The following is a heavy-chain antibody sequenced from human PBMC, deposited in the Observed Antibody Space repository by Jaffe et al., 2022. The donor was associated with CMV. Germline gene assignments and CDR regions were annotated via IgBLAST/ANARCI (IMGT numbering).Heavy chain of an antibody. Sequence: QVQLQESGPGLVKPSETLSLTCTVSGGSISSYYWSWIRQPPGKGLEWIGYIYYSGSTNYNPSLKSRVTISVDTSKNQFSLKLSSVTAADTAVYYCARHHYLWGGGDRGYFDLWGRGTLVTVSS. CDR1: GGSISSYY. CDR3: ARHHYLWGGGDRGYFDL. D-gene: IGHD2-21*02. V-gene: IGHV4-59*08. CDR2: IYYSGST. J-gene: IGHJ2*01.